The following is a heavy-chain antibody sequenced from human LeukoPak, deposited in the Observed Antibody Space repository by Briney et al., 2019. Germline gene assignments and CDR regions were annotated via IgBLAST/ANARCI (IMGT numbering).Heavy chain of an antibody. CDR3: AKTHSDLLDV. CDR2: MNNGPGAT. J-gene: IGHJ6*02. D-gene: IGHD2-15*01. Sequence: GALRLSCAASGFSFSTSPMSWVRQPPGKGLEWVSAMNNGPGATFYRDSVRGRFTISRDDSKSTLYLQMNSLRAQDTGTYYCAKTHSDLLDVWGQGTTVTVSS. V-gene: IGHV3-23*01. CDR1: GFSFSTSP.